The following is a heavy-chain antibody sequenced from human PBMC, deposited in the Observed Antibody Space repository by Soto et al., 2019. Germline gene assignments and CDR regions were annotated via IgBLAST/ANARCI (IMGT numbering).Heavy chain of an antibody. D-gene: IGHD3-3*02. J-gene: IGHJ5*02. CDR1: GGPISSGGYT. Sequence: TLYLTCAVSGGPISSGGYTWSSIRQPPGKGLGCIGSIYYSGSTYYNPSLKSRVTISVDTSKNQFSLKLSSVHAADTAVYYCASPKIAFYNWFDPWGQGTLVTVSS. CDR2: IYYSGST. CDR3: ASPKIAFYNWFDP. V-gene: IGHV4-30-2*03.